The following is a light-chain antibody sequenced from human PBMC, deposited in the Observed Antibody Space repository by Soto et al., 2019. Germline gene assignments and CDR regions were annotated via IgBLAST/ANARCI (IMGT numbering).Light chain of an antibody. CDR2: RDI. CDR3: AAWDGSLRALL. J-gene: IGLJ2*01. Sequence: QSVLTQPPSASGTPVQRVTISCSGNSSNIGSNSVYWYQQFPGTAPKLLIYRDIQRPSGVPDRFSGSKSGTSAALAISGLRAEDEADYHCAAWDGSLRALLFVGGTKLTVL. V-gene: IGLV1-47*01. CDR1: SSNIGSNS.